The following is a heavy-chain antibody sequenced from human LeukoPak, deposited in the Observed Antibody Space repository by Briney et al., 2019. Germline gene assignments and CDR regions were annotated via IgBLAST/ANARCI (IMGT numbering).Heavy chain of an antibody. CDR1: GYSISSGYY. J-gene: IGHJ5*02. V-gene: IGHV4-38-2*01. CDR3: ARVLSSGTDWFDP. CDR2: IYHSGST. Sequence: PSETLSLTCAVSGYSISSGYYWGWIRQPPGKGLEWIGSIYHSGSTYYNPSLKSRVTISVDTSKNQFSLKLSSGTAADTAVYYCARVLSSGTDWFDPWGQGTLVTVSS. D-gene: IGHD1-1*01.